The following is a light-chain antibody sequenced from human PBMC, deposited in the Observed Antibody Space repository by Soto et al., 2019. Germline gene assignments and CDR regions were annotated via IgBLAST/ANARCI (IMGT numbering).Light chain of an antibody. Sequence: QSVLTQPASVSGSPGQSITISCTGTSSDIGAYNFVSWYQQHPGKAPKLMLYDVNIRPSGVSNRFSGSKSGNTASLTISGLQAEDEDEYYCSSNTSSSTYVFGTGTKVTV. CDR2: DVN. CDR1: SSDIGAYNF. J-gene: IGLJ1*01. V-gene: IGLV2-14*03. CDR3: SSNTSSSTYV.